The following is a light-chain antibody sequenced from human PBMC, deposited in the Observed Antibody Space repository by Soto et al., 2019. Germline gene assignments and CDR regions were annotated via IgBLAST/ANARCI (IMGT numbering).Light chain of an antibody. V-gene: IGKV3-11*01. CDR1: ESVASSY. CDR2: DAS. Sequence: PGETATLSCRASESVASSYLAWYQQKPGQAPRLLIYDASNRATGIPARFSGSGSGTDFTLTISSLESEDFAVYYCQQRSNFITFGQGTRLEIK. CDR3: QQRSNFIT. J-gene: IGKJ5*01.